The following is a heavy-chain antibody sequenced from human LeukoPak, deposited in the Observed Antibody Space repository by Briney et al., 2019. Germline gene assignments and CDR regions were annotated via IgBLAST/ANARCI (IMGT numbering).Heavy chain of an antibody. CDR2: FIHSGST. J-gene: IGHJ5*01. CDR1: GGPFTGYY. D-gene: IGHD2-15*01. V-gene: IGHV4-34*01. CDR3: VRGYCSGGSCFRNNWFES. Sequence: SETLSLTCAVYGGPFTGYYWTWIRQPPGKGLVGIGEFIHSGSTPYNPSLKSRVTISVDTPKKQFSLSLSSVTAADTAVYYCVRGYCSGGSCFRNNWFESWGQGTLVTVSS.